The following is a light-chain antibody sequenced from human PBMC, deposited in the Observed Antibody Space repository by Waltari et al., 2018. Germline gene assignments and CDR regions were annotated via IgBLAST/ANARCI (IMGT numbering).Light chain of an antibody. V-gene: IGLV2-23*02. CDR2: EVS. CDR1: SSDVGSYNL. J-gene: IGLJ2*01. CDR3: CSYAGSSTFV. Sequence: QSALTQPASVSGSPGQSITISCPGTSSDVGSYNLASWYQQHPGKAPKLMIYEVSKRPSGVSSRFSGSKSGNTASLTISGLQAEDEADYYCCSYAGSSTFVFGGGTKLTVL.